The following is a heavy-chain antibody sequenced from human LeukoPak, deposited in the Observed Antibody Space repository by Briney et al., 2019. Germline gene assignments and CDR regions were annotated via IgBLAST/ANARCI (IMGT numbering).Heavy chain of an antibody. D-gene: IGHD2-2*01. V-gene: IGHV3-48*02. J-gene: IGHJ4*02. CDR2: ISSSSRTI. CDR1: GFTSSSYN. CDR3: ARDQVVVIPAAMFDY. Sequence: PGGSLRLSCAASGFTSSSYNMNWVRQAPGKGLEWVSYISSSSRTIYYADSVKGRFTISRDNAKNSLYLQMNSLRDEDTAVYYCARDQVVVIPAAMFDYWGQGTLVTVSS.